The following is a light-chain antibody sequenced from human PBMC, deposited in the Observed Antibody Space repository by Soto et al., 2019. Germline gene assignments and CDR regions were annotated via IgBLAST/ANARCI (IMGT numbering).Light chain of an antibody. V-gene: IGKV3-15*01. CDR3: QQYNNWPQT. Sequence: EIVMTQSPATLSVSPGERATLSCRASQSVSSDLAWYHQKPGQAPRLLIFGASTRATGIPARFSGSGSGPEFTLTISSLQSEDFAVYYCQQYNNWPQTFGQGTKVDIK. J-gene: IGKJ1*01. CDR1: QSVSSD. CDR2: GAS.